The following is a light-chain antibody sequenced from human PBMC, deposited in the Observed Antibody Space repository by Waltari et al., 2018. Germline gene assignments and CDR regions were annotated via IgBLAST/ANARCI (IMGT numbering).Light chain of an antibody. Sequence: DIQMTQSPSSLSASVGDAVTITCQTSQSISNYLNWYQQKPGKAPNLLIYTASTLQSGVPSRFSGSGSGTDFTLTINNLQPEDFATYYCQQSHSFPCTFGQGTRVEI. CDR2: TAS. CDR1: QSISNY. J-gene: IGKJ5*01. CDR3: QQSHSFPCT. V-gene: IGKV1-39*01.